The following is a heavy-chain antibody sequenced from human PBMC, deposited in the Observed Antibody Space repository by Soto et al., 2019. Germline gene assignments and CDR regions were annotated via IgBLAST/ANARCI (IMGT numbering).Heavy chain of an antibody. D-gene: IGHD3-10*01. CDR3: ARVLIYYGSGSYYIVY. CDR2: ISYDGSNK. V-gene: IGHV3-30-3*01. CDR1: GFTFSSYA. J-gene: IGHJ4*02. Sequence: GGSLRLSCAASGFTFSSYAMHWVRQAPGKGLEWVAVISYDGSNKYYADSVKGRFTISRDNSKNTLYLQMNSLRAEDTAVYYCARVLIYYGSGSYYIVYWGQGILVTVFS.